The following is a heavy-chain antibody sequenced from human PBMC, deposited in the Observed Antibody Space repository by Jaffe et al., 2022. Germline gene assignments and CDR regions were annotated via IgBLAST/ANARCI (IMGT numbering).Heavy chain of an antibody. CDR1: GFSFSTYG. D-gene: IGHD2-21*01. Sequence: QVQLVESGGGVVQPGGSLRLSCTASGFSFSTYGIHWVRQAPGKGLEWVSFIKNDGNNKYYGDSVKGRFTISRDNFKNTVFLQMNSLRTEDTATYYCVKWGPQILVLFPEGNYWGQGTLVTVSS. J-gene: IGHJ4*02. CDR2: IKNDGNNK. CDR3: VKWGPQILVLFPEGNY. V-gene: IGHV3-30*02.